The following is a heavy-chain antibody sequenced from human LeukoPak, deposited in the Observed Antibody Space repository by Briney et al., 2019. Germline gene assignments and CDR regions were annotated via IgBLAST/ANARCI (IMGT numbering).Heavy chain of an antibody. V-gene: IGHV4-38-2*02. CDR2: IYHSGST. CDR3: ARDSSSSLDY. Sequence: PSETLSLTCTVSGYSISGGYYWGWIRQPPGKGLEWIGSIYHSGSTYYNPSLKSRVTISVDTSKNQFSLKLSSVTAADTAVYYCARDSSSSLDYWGQGTLVTVSS. CDR1: GYSISGGYY. J-gene: IGHJ4*02. D-gene: IGHD6-6*01.